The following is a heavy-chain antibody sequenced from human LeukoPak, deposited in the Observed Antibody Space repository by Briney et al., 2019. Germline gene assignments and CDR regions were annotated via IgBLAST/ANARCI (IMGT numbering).Heavy chain of an antibody. Sequence: SSETLSLTCAVYGGSFSGYYWSWIRQPPGKGLEWVSAISGSGGSTYYADSVKGRFTISRDNSKNTLYLQMNSLRAEDTAVYYCAKSSGYYPVCVYWGQGTLVTVSS. V-gene: IGHV3-23*01. J-gene: IGHJ4*02. CDR3: AKSSGYYPVCVY. D-gene: IGHD3-22*01. CDR2: ISGSGGST. CDR1: GGSFSGYY.